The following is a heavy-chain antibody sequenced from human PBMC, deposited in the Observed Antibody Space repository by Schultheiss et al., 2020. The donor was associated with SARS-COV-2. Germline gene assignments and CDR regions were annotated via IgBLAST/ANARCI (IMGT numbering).Heavy chain of an antibody. J-gene: IGHJ5*02. CDR3: AREGTGYYSSFDP. Sequence: GGSLRLSCQGSGYRFTNYWISWVRQMPGKGLEWMGKIDPSDSETNYSPSFQGHVTISADRSISTAYLQWSSLKASDTAMYYCAREGTGYYSSFDPWGQGTLVTVSS. CDR1: GYRFTNYW. D-gene: IGHD3/OR15-3a*01. V-gene: IGHV5-10-1*01. CDR2: IDPSDSET.